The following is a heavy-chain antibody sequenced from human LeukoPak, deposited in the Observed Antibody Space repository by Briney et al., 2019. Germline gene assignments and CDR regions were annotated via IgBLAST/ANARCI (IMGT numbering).Heavy chain of an antibody. D-gene: IGHD1-26*01. V-gene: IGHV3-53*01. J-gene: IGHJ3*02. CDR2: IYSGGST. CDR3: AGSGSYYRGAFEI. Sequence: PGGSLRLSCAASGFTVSSNYMSWVRQAPGKGLEWVSVIYSGGSTYYADSVKGRFTISRDNSKNTLYLQMNSLRAEDTAVYYCAGSGSYYRGAFEIWGQGTMVTVSS. CDR1: GFTVSSNY.